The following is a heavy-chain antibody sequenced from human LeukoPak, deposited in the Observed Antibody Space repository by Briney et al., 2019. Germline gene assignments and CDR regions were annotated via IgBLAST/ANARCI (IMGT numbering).Heavy chain of an antibody. J-gene: IGHJ4*02. CDR3: ARPTSKLGSFDY. CDR2: IYYSGST. V-gene: IGHV4-39*01. D-gene: IGHD2/OR15-2a*01. Sequence: SETLSLTCTVSGGSISSSSYYWGWIRQPPGKGLEWIGSIYYSGSTYYNPSLKSRITISVDTSKNQFSLKLSSVTAADTAVYYCARPTSKLGSFDYWGQGTLVTVSS. CDR1: GGSISSSSYY.